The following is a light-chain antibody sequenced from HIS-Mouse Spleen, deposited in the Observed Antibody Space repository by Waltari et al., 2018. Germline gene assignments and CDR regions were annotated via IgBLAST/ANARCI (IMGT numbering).Light chain of an antibody. CDR3: QAWDSSTVV. CDR1: NLGDKY. V-gene: IGLV3-1*01. J-gene: IGLJ2*01. Sequence: SYELTQPPSVSVSPGQTASITCSGDNLGDKYACWYQQTPGQSPLLVIYQDSKRPSGIPERFSGSNSGNTATLTISGTQAMDEADYYCQAWDSSTVVFGGGTKLTVL. CDR2: QDS.